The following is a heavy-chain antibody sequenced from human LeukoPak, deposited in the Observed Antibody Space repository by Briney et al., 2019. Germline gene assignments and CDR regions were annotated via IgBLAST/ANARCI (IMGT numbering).Heavy chain of an antibody. J-gene: IGHJ4*02. CDR1: GFTFDDYA. V-gene: IGHV3-9*01. D-gene: IGHD6-13*01. CDR3: AKAREQLVDY. Sequence: GGSLRLSCAASGFTFDDYAMHWVRQAPGKGLEWVSGISWNSGSIGYADSVKGRFTISRDNAKDSLYLQMNSLRPEDTALYYCAKAREQLVDYWGQGTLVTVSS. CDR2: ISWNSGSI.